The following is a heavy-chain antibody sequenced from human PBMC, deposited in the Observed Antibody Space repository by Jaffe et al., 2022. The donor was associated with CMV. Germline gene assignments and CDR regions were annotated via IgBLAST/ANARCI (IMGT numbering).Heavy chain of an antibody. J-gene: IGHJ4*02. CDR2: ISWNSGSI. CDR3: AKAPGPGGSFSINQGLGYFDY. D-gene: IGHD1-26*01. CDR1: GFTFDDYA. Sequence: EVQLVESGGGLVQPGRSLRLSCAASGFTFDDYAMHWVRQAPGKGLEWVSGISWNSGSIGYADSVKGRFTISRDNAKNSLYLQMNSLRAEDTALYYCAKAPGPGGSFSINQGLGYFDYWGQGTLVTVSS. V-gene: IGHV3-9*01.